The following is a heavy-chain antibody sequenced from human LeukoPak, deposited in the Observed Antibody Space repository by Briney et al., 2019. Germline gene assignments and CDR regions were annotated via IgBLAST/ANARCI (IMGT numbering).Heavy chain of an antibody. V-gene: IGHV3-7*01. J-gene: IGHJ4*02. CDR2: IKQDGSEK. CDR3: ARDKIVGATLFDY. D-gene: IGHD1-26*01. Sequence: GGSLRLSCAASGFTFSDYYMSWIRQAPGKGLEWVANIKQDGSEKYYVDSVKGRFTISRDNAKNSLYLQMNSLRAEDTAVYYCARDKIVGATLFDYWGQGTLVTVSS. CDR1: GFTFSDYY.